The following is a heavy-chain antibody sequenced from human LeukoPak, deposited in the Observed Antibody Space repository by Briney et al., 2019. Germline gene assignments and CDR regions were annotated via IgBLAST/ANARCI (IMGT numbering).Heavy chain of an antibody. D-gene: IGHD2-8*01. CDR1: GFTFSSYA. CDR2: ISSNGGGT. V-gene: IGHV3-64*02. CDR3: ARMSPYCSNGVCSWVDY. J-gene: IGHJ4*02. Sequence: GRSLRLSCAASGFTFSSYAMHWVRQAPGKGLEYVSAISSNGGGTYYADSVKGRFTISRDNSKNTLYLQMGSLRAEDMAVYYCARMSPYCSNGVCSWVDYWGQGTLVTVSS.